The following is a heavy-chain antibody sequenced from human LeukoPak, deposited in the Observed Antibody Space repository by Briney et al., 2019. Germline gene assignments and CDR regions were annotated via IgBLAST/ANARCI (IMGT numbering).Heavy chain of an antibody. D-gene: IGHD1-26*01. CDR3: ARGRGSYFDY. J-gene: IGHJ4*02. V-gene: IGHV4-39*01. CDR1: GGSISSSSYY. Sequence: SETLSLTCTVSGGSISSSSYYWAWIRQPPGKGLEWIGSIYYSGSTYYNPSLKSRVTISVDTSKNQFSLRLSSVTAADTAVYYCARGRGSYFDYWGQGTLVTVSS. CDR2: IYYSGST.